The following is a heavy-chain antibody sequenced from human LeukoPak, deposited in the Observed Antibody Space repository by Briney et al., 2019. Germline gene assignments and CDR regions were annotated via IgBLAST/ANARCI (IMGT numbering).Heavy chain of an antibody. D-gene: IGHD3-10*01. CDR1: GFTFSSYA. CDR2: ISGSGGST. CDR3: AKVGGSGSYYEY. Sequence: GGSLRLSCAPSGFTFSSYAMSWVRQAPGKGLEWVSAISGSGGSTYYAASVKGRFTISRDNSKNTLYLQMNSLRAEETAVYYCAKVGGSGSYYEYWGQGTLVTVSS. J-gene: IGHJ4*02. V-gene: IGHV3-23*01.